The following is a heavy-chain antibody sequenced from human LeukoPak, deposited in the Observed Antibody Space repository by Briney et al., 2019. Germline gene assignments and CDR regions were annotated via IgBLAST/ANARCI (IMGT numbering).Heavy chain of an antibody. D-gene: IGHD5-12*01. Sequence: GASVKVSCKASGYNFVGDYLHWVRQAPGQGLEWMAWIDPYTGNTHYAQKFQGRITVTRDTSLSTPYMELHWLTSDDTALYYCAREYSASEHWGQGTLVTVSS. V-gene: IGHV1-2*02. CDR1: GYNFVGDY. CDR3: AREYSASEH. J-gene: IGHJ1*01. CDR2: IDPYTGNT.